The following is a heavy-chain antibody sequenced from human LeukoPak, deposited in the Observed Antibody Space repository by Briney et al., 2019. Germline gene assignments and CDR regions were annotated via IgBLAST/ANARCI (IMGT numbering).Heavy chain of an antibody. CDR1: GGIVSSKNSA. V-gene: IGHV6-1*01. J-gene: IGHJ4*02. Sequence: SQTLSLTCPICGGIVSSKNSAWNWIRQSPSRGLEWLGSTYYRSKWYYDYAVSVKSRITISPDTSKNQFSLHLNSVTPEDTALYYCASGSYYLGFNSWGQGTLVTVSS. D-gene: IGHD3-22*01. CDR2: TYYRSKWYY. CDR3: ASGSYYLGFNS.